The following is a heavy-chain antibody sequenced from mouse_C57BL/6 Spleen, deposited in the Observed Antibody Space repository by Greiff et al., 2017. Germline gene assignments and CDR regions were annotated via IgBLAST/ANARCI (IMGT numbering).Heavy chain of an antibody. CDR2: FYPGSGIT. V-gene: IGHV1-55*01. CDR1: GYPFTSYW. D-gene: IGHD1-1*01. CDR3: ARDYGSSPAWVAY. J-gene: IGHJ3*01. Sequence: QVQLQQPGAELVKPGAPVKISCKASGYPFTSYWFTWVKQRPGQGLEWIGVFYPGSGITNYNGKFKSKATLTVDTSSSTAYMQLSSLTSEDSAVEYCARDYGSSPAWVAYWGQGTLVTVSA.